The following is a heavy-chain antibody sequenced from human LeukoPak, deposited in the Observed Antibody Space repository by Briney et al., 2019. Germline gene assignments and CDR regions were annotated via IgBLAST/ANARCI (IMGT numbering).Heavy chain of an antibody. CDR2: ISGSGGST. Sequence: PGGSLRLSCAASGFTFSSYAMSWVRQAPGKGLEWVSAISGSGGSTYYADSVKGRFTISRDNSKNTLYLQMNSLRAADTAVYYCAKGVGDPMGATTHLDYWGQGILVTVSS. CDR1: GFTFSSYA. D-gene: IGHD1-26*01. V-gene: IGHV3-23*01. CDR3: AKGVGDPMGATTHLDY. J-gene: IGHJ4*02.